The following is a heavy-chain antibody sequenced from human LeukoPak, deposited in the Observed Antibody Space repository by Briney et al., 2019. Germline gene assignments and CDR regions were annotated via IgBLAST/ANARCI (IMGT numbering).Heavy chain of an antibody. V-gene: IGHV3-21*01. CDR1: GFTFSSYS. CDR3: TTSGYGGYFDY. CDR2: ISSSSIYI. J-gene: IGHJ4*02. D-gene: IGHD4-23*01. Sequence: GGSLRLSCAASGFTFSSYSMNWVRQAPGKGLEWVSSISSSSIYIYYADSVKGRFTISRDNARNSLYLQMNSLRAEDTAVYYCTTSGYGGYFDYWGQGTLVTVSS.